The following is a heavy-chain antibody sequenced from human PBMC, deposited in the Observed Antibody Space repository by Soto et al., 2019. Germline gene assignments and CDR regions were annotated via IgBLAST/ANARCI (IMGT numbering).Heavy chain of an antibody. V-gene: IGHV4-59*08. J-gene: IGHJ4*02. Sequence: QVQLQESGPGLVKPSETLSLTCTVSGASISGYHWGWIRQPPGKGLEWIGYIYYTGSTNYNPSLNSLVTMSVDTSQNHFSLKLNSVTAADTAVYYCARGFAIGWYTYYFDLWGQGPLVTVSS. CDR2: IYYTGST. D-gene: IGHD6-19*01. CDR1: GASISGYH. CDR3: ARGFAIGWYTYYFDL.